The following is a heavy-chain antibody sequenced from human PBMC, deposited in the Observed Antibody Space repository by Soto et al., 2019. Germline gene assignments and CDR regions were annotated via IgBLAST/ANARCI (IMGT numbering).Heavy chain of an antibody. D-gene: IGHD3-3*02. Sequence: GGSLRLSCAASGFTFSSYWMHGVRQAPGQGLVCVSRINSDGSTTNYADSVKGRFTISRDNAKNTLYLQMNSLGVEDTAVYYCARGNFGLEPWGQGTLVTVSS. V-gene: IGHV3-74*01. CDR1: GFTFSSYW. CDR2: INSDGSTT. CDR3: ARGNFGLEP. J-gene: IGHJ5*02.